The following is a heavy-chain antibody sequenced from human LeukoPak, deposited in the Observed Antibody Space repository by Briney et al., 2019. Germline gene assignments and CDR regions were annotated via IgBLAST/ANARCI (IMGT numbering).Heavy chain of an antibody. J-gene: IGHJ4*02. V-gene: IGHV1-2*02. D-gene: IGHD3-22*01. Sequence: ASVKVSCKASGYTFTDYYMHWVRQAPGQGLEWMGWINPNSGGTNYAQKFQGRVTMTRDTSISTAYMELSRLRSDDMAVYYCAKNYYDSSGYDYWGQGTLVTVSS. CDR3: AKNYYDSSGYDY. CDR2: INPNSGGT. CDR1: GYTFTDYY.